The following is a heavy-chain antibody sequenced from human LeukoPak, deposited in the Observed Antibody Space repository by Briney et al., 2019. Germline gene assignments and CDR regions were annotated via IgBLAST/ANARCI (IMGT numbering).Heavy chain of an antibody. Sequence: PSETLSLTCAVYGGSFSGYYWSWIRQPPGKGLEWIGEINHSGSTNYNPSLNSRVTISVGTSKSQFSLKLSSVTAADTAVYYCARVRGYSYGELDYWGQGTLVTVSS. V-gene: IGHV4-34*09. CDR2: INHSGST. CDR3: ARVRGYSYGELDY. CDR1: GGSFSGYY. J-gene: IGHJ4*02. D-gene: IGHD5-18*01.